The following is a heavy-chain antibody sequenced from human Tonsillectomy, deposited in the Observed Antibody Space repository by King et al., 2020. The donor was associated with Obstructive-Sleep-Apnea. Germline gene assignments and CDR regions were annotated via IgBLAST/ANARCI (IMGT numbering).Heavy chain of an antibody. CDR3: ARGNSSGWYYYYGMDV. V-gene: IGHV4-4*07. Sequence: LQLQESGPGLVKPSETLSLTCTVSGGSISSYYWSWIRQPAGKGLEWIGRIYTSGSTNYNPSLKSRVTMSVDTSKNQFSLKLSSVTAADTAVYYCARGNSSGWYYYYGMDVWGQGTTVTVSS. J-gene: IGHJ6*02. D-gene: IGHD6-19*01. CDR2: IYTSGST. CDR1: GGSISSYY.